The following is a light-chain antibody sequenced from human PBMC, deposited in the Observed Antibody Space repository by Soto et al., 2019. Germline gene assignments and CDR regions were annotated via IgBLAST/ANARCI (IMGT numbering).Light chain of an antibody. CDR1: QSVSSSN. J-gene: IGKJ5*01. CDR2: GAS. Sequence: EILCTQGPGSLLASTEARATLSCRGSQSVSSSNLAWYQQKPGQAPRLLIYGASTRATGIPARFSGSGSGTEFTLTISSLQSEDFAVYYCQQYYDWPITFGQGTRLEI. V-gene: IGKV3-15*01. CDR3: QQYYDWPIT.